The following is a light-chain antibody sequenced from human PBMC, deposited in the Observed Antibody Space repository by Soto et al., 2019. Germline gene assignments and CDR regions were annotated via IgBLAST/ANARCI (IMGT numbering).Light chain of an antibody. Sequence: DIQMAQSPSSVSASVGDRVTITCRASQGMSSLLAWYQQKPGKAPNLLIHTASSLQSGVPSRFSGSGSGTDFTLTISSLQPEDCATYYCQQANSCPLTFGGGTKVEIK. J-gene: IGKJ4*01. CDR1: QGMSSL. CDR2: TAS. CDR3: QQANSCPLT. V-gene: IGKV1-12*01.